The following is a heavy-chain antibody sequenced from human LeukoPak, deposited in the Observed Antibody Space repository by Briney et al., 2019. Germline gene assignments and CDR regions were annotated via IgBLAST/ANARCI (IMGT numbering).Heavy chain of an antibody. D-gene: IGHD3-10*01. Sequence: PSETLSLTCAVSGYSISSGYYWGWIRQPPGKGLEWIGSIYHSGSTYYNPSLKSRATISVDTSKNQFSLKLSSVTAANTAVYYCARLYYGSGSYYNRIWYFDLWGRGTLVTVSS. J-gene: IGHJ2*01. CDR1: GYSISSGYY. CDR2: IYHSGST. V-gene: IGHV4-38-2*01. CDR3: ARLYYGSGSYYNRIWYFDL.